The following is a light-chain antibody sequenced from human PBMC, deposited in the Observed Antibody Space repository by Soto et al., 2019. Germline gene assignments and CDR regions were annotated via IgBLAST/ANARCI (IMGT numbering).Light chain of an antibody. V-gene: IGLV2-23*03. CDR3: CSYAGSSTFYV. CDR2: EGS. Sequence: QSALTQPASVSGSPGQSITISCTGTSSDVGSYNLVSWYQQHPGKAPKLMIYEGSKRPSGVSNRFSGSKSGNKASLTISGLQAEDEADYYCCSYAGSSTFYVFGTGTKVTVL. CDR1: SSDVGSYNL. J-gene: IGLJ1*01.